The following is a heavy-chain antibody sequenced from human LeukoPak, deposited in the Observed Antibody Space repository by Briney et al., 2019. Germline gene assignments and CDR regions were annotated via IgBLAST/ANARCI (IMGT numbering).Heavy chain of an antibody. CDR1: GYSFTSYW. D-gene: IGHD2-2*01. J-gene: IGHJ5*02. V-gene: IGHV5-51*01. Sequence: GESLKISCKGSGYSFTSYWIVWARQMPGKGLEWMRIIYPGDSDTRYSPSFQGQVTISADKSISTAYLQWSSLKASDTAMYYCARLPYCSSTSCYNWFDPWGQGTLVTVSS. CDR3: ARLPYCSSTSCYNWFDP. CDR2: IYPGDSDT.